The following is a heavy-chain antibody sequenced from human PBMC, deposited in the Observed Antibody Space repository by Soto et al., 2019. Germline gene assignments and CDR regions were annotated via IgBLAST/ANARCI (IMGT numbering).Heavy chain of an antibody. J-gene: IGHJ6*02. CDR3: ARVTMVXRDSGPFGVDV. CDR1: GFPISSPYS. CDR2: ISHTGTT. D-gene: IGHD4-17*01. V-gene: IGHV4-38-2*02. Sequence: SETLSLTCLVSGFPISSPYSWGWIRQPPGKGLEWIGSISHTGTTSYSPSLTSRVSISVDTSKNQVSLKLTSVTAADTAVYLCARVTMVXRDSGPFGVDVCGHGTTLTV.